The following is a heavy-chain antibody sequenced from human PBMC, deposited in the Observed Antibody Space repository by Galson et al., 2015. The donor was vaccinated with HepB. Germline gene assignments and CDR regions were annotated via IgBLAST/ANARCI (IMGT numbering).Heavy chain of an antibody. D-gene: IGHD3-9*01. V-gene: IGHV3-21*06. CDR3: ARVTGYFYFDN. Sequence: LRLSCAASGFTFSGHTMNWVRQAPGKGLEWVSSISDGSDYINYADSVKGRFTISRDNAESSVFLQMNSLRAEDTAVYYCARVTGYFYFDNWGQGTLVTVSS. CDR2: ISDGSDYI. CDR1: GFTFSGHT. J-gene: IGHJ4*02.